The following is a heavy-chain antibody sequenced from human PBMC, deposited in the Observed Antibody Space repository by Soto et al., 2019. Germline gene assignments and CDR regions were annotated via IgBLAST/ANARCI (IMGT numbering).Heavy chain of an antibody. Sequence: PSETLSLTCTVSGGSISSYYWSWIRQPPGKGLEWIGYIYYSGSTNYNPSLKSRVTISVDTSKNQFSLKLSSVTAADTAVYYCARGDYDILTGWTDYYYYYMDVWGKGTTVTVSS. D-gene: IGHD3-9*01. J-gene: IGHJ6*03. V-gene: IGHV4-59*01. CDR3: ARGDYDILTGWTDYYYYYMDV. CDR2: IYYSGST. CDR1: GGSISSYY.